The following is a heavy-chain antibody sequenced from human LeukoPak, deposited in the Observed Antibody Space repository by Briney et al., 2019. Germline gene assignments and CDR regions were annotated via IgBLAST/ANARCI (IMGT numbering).Heavy chain of an antibody. CDR3: ARGQYYGSQSSRAFDF. CDR1: GFTLSDHY. V-gene: IGHV3-66*01. D-gene: IGHD3-10*01. J-gene: IGHJ4*02. CDR2: IYVGGGT. Sequence: PGGSLRLSCAASGFTLSDHYIDWFRQAPGKGLEWVSIIYVGGGTYYADSVKGRFIMSRDNSKNTLYLQMNSLRADDTAVYYCARGQYYGSQSSRAFDFWAQGTLVTVSS.